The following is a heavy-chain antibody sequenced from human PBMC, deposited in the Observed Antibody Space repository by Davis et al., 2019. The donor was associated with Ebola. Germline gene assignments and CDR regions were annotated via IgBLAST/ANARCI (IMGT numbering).Heavy chain of an antibody. CDR1: GYSFTSYG. CDR2: SSAYNGNT. J-gene: IGHJ4*02. Sequence: SVKASCKASGYSFTSYGINWVRQAPGQGLEWRGWSSAYNGNTNYAQKLQGRVTMTTDTSTSTAYMELRSLRSDDTAVYYCARDRDVLLRQTDYWGQGTLVTVSS. V-gene: IGHV1-18*01. D-gene: IGHD2-15*01. CDR3: ARDRDVLLRQTDY.